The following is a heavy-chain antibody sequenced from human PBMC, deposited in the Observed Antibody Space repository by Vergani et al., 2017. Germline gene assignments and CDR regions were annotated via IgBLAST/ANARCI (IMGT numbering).Heavy chain of an antibody. Sequence: QVQLVESGGGVVQPGRSLRLSCAASGFTFSSYAMHWVRQAPGKGLEWVAVISYDGSNKYYADSVKGRFTISRDNSKNTLYLQMNSLRAEDTAVYYCARDFVMVAYGVVDYWGQGTLVTVSS. V-gene: IGHV3-30*01. CDR1: GFTFSSYA. J-gene: IGHJ4*02. CDR3: ARDFVMVAYGVVDY. D-gene: IGHD2-15*01. CDR2: ISYDGSNK.